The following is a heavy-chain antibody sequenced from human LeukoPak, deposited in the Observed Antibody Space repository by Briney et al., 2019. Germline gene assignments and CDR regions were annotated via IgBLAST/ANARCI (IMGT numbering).Heavy chain of an antibody. CDR3: ARELAGSGNFDY. Sequence: PSETLSLTCTVSGGSISSGGYYWSWIRQHPGKGLEWIGYIYYSGSTYYNPSLKSRVTISVDTSKNQFSLKLSSVTAADTAVYYCARELAGSGNFDYWGQGTLVTVSS. D-gene: IGHD3-10*01. J-gene: IGHJ4*02. V-gene: IGHV4-31*03. CDR2: IYYSGST. CDR1: GGSISSGGYY.